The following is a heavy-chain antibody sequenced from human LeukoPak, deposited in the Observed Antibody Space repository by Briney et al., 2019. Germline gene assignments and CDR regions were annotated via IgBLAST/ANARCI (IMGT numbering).Heavy chain of an antibody. D-gene: IGHD2-15*01. V-gene: IGHV3-23*01. J-gene: IGHJ3*02. CDR2: ISGSGGST. CDR3: ARRYCSGGSCLDAFDI. Sequence: TGGSLRLSCAASGFTFSSYAMSWVRQAPGKGLEWVSAISGSGGSTYYADSVKGRFTISRDNSKNTLYLQMNSLRAEDTAVYYCARRYCSGGSCLDAFDIWGQGTMVTVSS. CDR1: GFTFSSYA.